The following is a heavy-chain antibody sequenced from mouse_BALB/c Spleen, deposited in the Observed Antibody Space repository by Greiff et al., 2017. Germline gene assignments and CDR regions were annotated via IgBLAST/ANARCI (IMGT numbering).Heavy chain of an antibody. CDR2: IWAGGST. CDR1: GFSLTSYG. CDR3: ARVYDGAY. J-gene: IGHJ3*01. V-gene: IGHV2-9*02. Sequence: VQRVESGPGLVAPSQSLSITCTVSGFSLTSYGVHWVRQPPGKGLEWLGVIWAGGSTNYNSALMSRLSISKDNSKSQVFLKMNSLQTDDTAMYYCARVYDGAYWGQGTLVTVSA. D-gene: IGHD2-12*01.